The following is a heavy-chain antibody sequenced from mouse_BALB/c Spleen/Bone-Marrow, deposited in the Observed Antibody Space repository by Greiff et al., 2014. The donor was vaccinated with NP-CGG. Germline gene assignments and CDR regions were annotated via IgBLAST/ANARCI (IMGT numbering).Heavy chain of an antibody. CDR2: INSNGGST. CDR1: GFTFSSYG. CDR3: ARPYRYYFDY. Sequence: EVMLVESGGGLVQPGGSLKLSCAASGFTFSSYGMSWVRQTPDKRLELVATINSNGGSTYYQDSVKGRFTISRDNAKNTLYLQMSSLKSEDTAMYYCARPYRYYFDYWGQGTTLTVSS. D-gene: IGHD2-14*01. J-gene: IGHJ2*01. V-gene: IGHV5-6-3*01.